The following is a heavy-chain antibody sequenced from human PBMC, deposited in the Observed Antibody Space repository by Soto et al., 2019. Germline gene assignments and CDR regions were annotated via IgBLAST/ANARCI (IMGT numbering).Heavy chain of an antibody. Sequence: AGGSLRLSCAASGFTFSSYSMNWVRQAPGKGLEWVSSISSSSSYIYYADSVKGRFTISRDNAKNSLYLQMNSLRAEDTAVYYCARESEYSYGPDDAFDIWGQGTMVTVSS. CDR1: GFTFSSYS. D-gene: IGHD5-18*01. J-gene: IGHJ3*02. CDR3: ARESEYSYGPDDAFDI. V-gene: IGHV3-21*01. CDR2: ISSSSSYI.